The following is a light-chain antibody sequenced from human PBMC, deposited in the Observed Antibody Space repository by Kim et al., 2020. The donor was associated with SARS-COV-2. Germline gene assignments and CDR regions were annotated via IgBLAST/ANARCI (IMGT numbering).Light chain of an antibody. Sequence: SIAISCTGTSSDVGGYKYVSWYQQHPGKAPKLVIYEVSNRPSGVSNRFSGSKSGNSASLAISGLQAGDEADYYCSSYIRGSTNYVFGSGTKVTVL. CDR2: EVS. CDR1: SSDVGGYKY. CDR3: SSYIRGSTNYV. J-gene: IGLJ6*01. V-gene: IGLV2-14*01.